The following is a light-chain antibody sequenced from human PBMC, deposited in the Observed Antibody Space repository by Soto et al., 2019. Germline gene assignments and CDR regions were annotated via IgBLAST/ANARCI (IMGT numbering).Light chain of an antibody. Sequence: DIQMTQSPSTLSASVGDRVTITCRASENINNWLAWYQQKPGKAPKVLIYKASSLQSGVPSRFSGGGSGTEFSLTISSLQPEDFATYYCQQYNVWLWTFGQGTKVEIK. CDR2: KAS. CDR1: ENINNW. V-gene: IGKV1-5*03. CDR3: QQYNVWLWT. J-gene: IGKJ1*01.